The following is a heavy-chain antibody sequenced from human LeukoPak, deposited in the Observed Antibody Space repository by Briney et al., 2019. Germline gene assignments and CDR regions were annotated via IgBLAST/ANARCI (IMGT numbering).Heavy chain of an antibody. CDR3: TRAVAADDFSPGY. V-gene: IGHV3-21*01. CDR2: ISSTSRYI. Sequence: GGALRLSCVASGFTFSSYSMNWVRQAPGKGLEWVSCISSTSRYIYYADSVKGRFTISRDNAKNSVYLQINSLRAEDTAVYYCTRAVAADDFSPGYWGQGTLVTVSS. J-gene: IGHJ4*02. CDR1: GFTFSSYS. D-gene: IGHD3/OR15-3a*01.